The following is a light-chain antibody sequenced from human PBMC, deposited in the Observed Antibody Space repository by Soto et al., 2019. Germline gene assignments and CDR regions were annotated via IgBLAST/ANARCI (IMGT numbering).Light chain of an antibody. CDR3: QTWGTGIHV. CDR2: LNSDGSH. J-gene: IGLJ3*02. CDR1: SGHSSYA. V-gene: IGLV4-69*02. Sequence: QLVLTQSPSASASLGASVKLTCTLSSGHSSYAIAWHQQQPDKGPRYLMKLNSDGSHSKGDGIPDRFSGSSSGAERYLTISSLQSYDEADYYCQTWGTGIHVFGGGTQLTVL.